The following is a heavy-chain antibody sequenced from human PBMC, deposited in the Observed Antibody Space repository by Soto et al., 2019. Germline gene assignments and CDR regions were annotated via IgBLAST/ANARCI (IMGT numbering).Heavy chain of an antibody. J-gene: IGHJ5*02. V-gene: IGHV1-18*01. Sequence: QVQLVQSGAEVKKPGASVKVSCKASGYTFSNYGISWVRQAPGQGLEWMGWISAYNGNIKFAQKVQGRVTMTTDTFTSTAYMELRSLRSDDTAGDYCAREPPGEGAAMFDLWGQGTLVTVSS. CDR1: GYTFSNYG. D-gene: IGHD3-10*01. CDR2: ISAYNGNI. CDR3: AREPPGEGAAMFDL.